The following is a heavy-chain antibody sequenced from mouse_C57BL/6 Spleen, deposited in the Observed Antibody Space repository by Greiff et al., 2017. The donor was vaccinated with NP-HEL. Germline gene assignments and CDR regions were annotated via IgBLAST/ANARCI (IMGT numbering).Heavy chain of an antibody. Sequence: EVQRVESGPGLVKPSQSLSLTCSVTGYSITSGYYWNWIRQFPGNKLEWMGYISYDGSNNYNPSLKNRISITRDTSKNQFFLKLNSVTTEDTATYYCARGGYSKGIFFAYWGQGTLVTVSA. CDR2: ISYDGSN. CDR1: GYSITSGYY. V-gene: IGHV3-6*01. D-gene: IGHD2-5*01. J-gene: IGHJ3*01. CDR3: ARGGYSKGIFFAY.